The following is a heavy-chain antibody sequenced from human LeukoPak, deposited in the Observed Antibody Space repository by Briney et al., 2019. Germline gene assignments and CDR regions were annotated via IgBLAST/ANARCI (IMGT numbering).Heavy chain of an antibody. D-gene: IGHD2-2*01. J-gene: IGHJ4*02. V-gene: IGHV4-30-2*01. CDR1: GGSISSGGYS. CDR2: IYHSGST. Sequence: SETLSLTCAVSGGSISSGGYSWSWIRQPPGKGLEWIGYIYHSGSTYYNPSLKSRVTISVDRSKNQFSLKLSSVTAADTAVYYCARQPSLYYFDYWGQGTLVTVSS. CDR3: ARQPSLYYFDY.